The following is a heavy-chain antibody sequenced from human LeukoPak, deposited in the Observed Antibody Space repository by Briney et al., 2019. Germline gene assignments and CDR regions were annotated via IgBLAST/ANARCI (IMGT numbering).Heavy chain of an antibody. CDR2: IRTKPLNYAT. J-gene: IGHJ4*02. D-gene: IGHD2-2*01. CDR3: ARGLGTQVIVVVLDY. CDR1: GFTFSGSA. V-gene: IGHV3-73*01. Sequence: PGGSLRLSCAASGFTFSGSAIHWVRQTSGKGLEWVGHIRTKPLNYATAYAASVKGRFTISRDDSKNTAYLQMNSLRAEDTAVYYCARGLGTQVIVVVLDYWGQGTLVTVSS.